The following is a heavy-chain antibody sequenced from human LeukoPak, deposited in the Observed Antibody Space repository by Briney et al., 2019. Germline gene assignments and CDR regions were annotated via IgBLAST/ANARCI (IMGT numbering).Heavy chain of an antibody. CDR3: IRGTAYYFDF. Sequence: GGSLRLSCRTSGFTFDDYAMNWVRQAPGKGLEWVGLIRSKAYGATTEYAASVTGRFFISRDDSKSIVYLQMNSLTTEDTAVYYCIRGTAYYFDFWGQGTLVTVSS. CDR1: GFTFDDYA. V-gene: IGHV3-49*04. D-gene: IGHD5-18*01. J-gene: IGHJ4*02. CDR2: IRSKAYGATT.